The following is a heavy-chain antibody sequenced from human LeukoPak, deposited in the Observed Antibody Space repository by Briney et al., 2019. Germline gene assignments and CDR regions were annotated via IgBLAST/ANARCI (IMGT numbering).Heavy chain of an antibody. CDR3: ARLYYYDSSGYYYLGYFDY. Sequence: GGSLRLSCGASGFTFSSYWMSWVRQAPGKGLEWVANIKQDGSEKYYVDSVKGRFTISRDNAKNSLYPQMNSLRAGDTAVYYCARLYYYDSSGYYYLGYFDYWGQGTLVTVSS. D-gene: IGHD3-22*01. CDR2: IKQDGSEK. CDR1: GFTFSSYW. V-gene: IGHV3-7*01. J-gene: IGHJ4*02.